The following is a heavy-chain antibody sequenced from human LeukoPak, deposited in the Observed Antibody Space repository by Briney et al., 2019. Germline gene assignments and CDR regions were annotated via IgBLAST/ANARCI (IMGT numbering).Heavy chain of an antibody. J-gene: IGHJ4*02. CDR1: GFTFSSYS. Sequence: GGSLRLSCAASGFTFSSYSMSWVRQAPGKGLEWVSSISSQSTYIYSADSLKGRFAISRDNAKNSLYLQMNSLRAEDTAVYYCARDPHLSGWSDYWGRGTLVTVSS. CDR3: ARDPHLSGWSDY. D-gene: IGHD6-19*01. CDR2: ISSQSTYI. V-gene: IGHV3-21*01.